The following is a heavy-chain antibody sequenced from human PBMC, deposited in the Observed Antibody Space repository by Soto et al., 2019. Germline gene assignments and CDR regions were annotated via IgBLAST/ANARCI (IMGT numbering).Heavy chain of an antibody. CDR2: INAGSGNT. CDR1: GYTFTNYA. J-gene: IGHJ1*01. CDR3: ACEQQLATFQH. Sequence: ASVKVSFKAPGYTFTNYAIRWVLQAPGQRLEWMGWINAGSGNTKYSQGFEGRVSITRDTSASTAYMEVSSLTSEDTAVYYCACEQQLATFQHWGQGTLVTVSS. D-gene: IGHD6-13*01. V-gene: IGHV1-3*01.